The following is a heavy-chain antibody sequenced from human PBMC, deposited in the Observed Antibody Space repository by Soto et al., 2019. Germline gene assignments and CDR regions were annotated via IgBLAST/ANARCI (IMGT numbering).Heavy chain of an antibody. J-gene: IGHJ4*02. CDR1: GFTFSSYG. V-gene: IGHV3-30*18. CDR3: AKDTYYHDSSGYYIFDY. D-gene: IGHD3-22*01. Sequence: PGGSLRLSCAASGFTFSSYGMHWVRQAPGKGLEWVAVISYDGSKKYFADSVKGRFSISRDNSKNTLYLQMDSLRPEDTAVFYCAKDTYYHDSSGYYIFDYWGQG. CDR2: ISYDGSKK.